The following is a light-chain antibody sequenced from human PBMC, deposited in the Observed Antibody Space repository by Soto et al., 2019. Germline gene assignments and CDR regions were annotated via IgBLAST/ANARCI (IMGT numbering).Light chain of an antibody. J-gene: IGKJ1*01. V-gene: IGKV1-5*03. CDR2: KAS. CDR1: QTINDW. Sequence: DVQMTQSPSTLSASVGDRVTITCRTSQTINDWLAWYQQKPGKAPSLLIYKASTLESGVPLRFSGSGSGTEFTLTITNLQPDDFATFYCHQYDRFPHTFGQGTKVDI. CDR3: HQYDRFPHT.